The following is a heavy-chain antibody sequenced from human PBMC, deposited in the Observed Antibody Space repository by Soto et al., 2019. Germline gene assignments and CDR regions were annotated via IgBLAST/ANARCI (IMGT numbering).Heavy chain of an antibody. CDR2: TYYRSRWYN. CDR3: AGTTSHQWYYMDV. CDR1: GDSVSGDSAA. Sequence: SLRLSLTCAISGDSVSGDSAAWNWIRLSPSRGLEWLARTYYRSRWYNDYAVSVRSRITVNPDTSKNQFSLQLTSVTPEDTAVYYCAGTTSHQWYYMDVWGKGTTVTVSS. V-gene: IGHV6-1*01. J-gene: IGHJ6*03. D-gene: IGHD1-7*01.